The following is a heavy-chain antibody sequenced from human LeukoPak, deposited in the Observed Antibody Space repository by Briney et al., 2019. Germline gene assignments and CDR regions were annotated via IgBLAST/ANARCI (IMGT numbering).Heavy chain of an antibody. CDR1: GFTFDDYA. V-gene: IGHV3-9*01. J-gene: IGHJ4*02. CDR2: ISWNSGCI. D-gene: IGHD3-10*01. Sequence: PGGSLRLSCAASGFTFDDYAMHWVRQAPGKGLEWVSGISWNSGCIGYADSVKGRFTISRDNAKNSLYLQMNSLRAEDTALYYCAKDIQERLWFGESLDYWGQGTLVTVSS. CDR3: AKDIQERLWFGESLDY.